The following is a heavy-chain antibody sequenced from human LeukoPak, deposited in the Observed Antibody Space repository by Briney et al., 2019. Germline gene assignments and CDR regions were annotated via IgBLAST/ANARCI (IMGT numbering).Heavy chain of an antibody. J-gene: IGHJ4*02. D-gene: IGHD6-13*01. CDR2: ISYDGSNK. CDR3: AREGLLAAGTLDY. Sequence: PGGSLRLSCAASGFTFSGYAMHWVRQAPGKGLEWVAVISYDGSNKYYADSVKGRFTISRDNSKNTLYLQMNSLRAEDTAVYYCAREGLLAAGTLDYWGQGTLVTVSS. CDR1: GFTFSGYA. V-gene: IGHV3-30-3*01.